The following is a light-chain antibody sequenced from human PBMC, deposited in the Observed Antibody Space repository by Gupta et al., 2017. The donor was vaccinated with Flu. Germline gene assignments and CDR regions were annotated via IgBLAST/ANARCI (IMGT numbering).Light chain of an antibody. CDR1: QVISSY. CDR2: AAS. V-gene: IGKV1-9*01. Sequence: DRVTITCRASQVISSYLVWYQQKPGKAPKRLIYAASTLQSGVPSRFCSSGSGTEFTLTISSLQPEDFATYFCRQLNGNPPITFGQGTRLEIK. CDR3: RQLNGNPPIT. J-gene: IGKJ5*01.